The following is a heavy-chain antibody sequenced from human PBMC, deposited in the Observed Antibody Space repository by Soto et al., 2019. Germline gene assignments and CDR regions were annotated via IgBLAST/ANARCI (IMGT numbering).Heavy chain of an antibody. V-gene: IGHV1-24*01. CDR2: FDPEDGET. J-gene: IGHJ4*02. D-gene: IGHD3-22*01. CDR1: GYTLTELS. CDR3: ATYVQYYYDSSGYETRP. Sequence: SSVKVSCKVSGYTLTELSMHWVRQAPGKGLEWMRGFDPEDGETIYAQKFQGRGTMTEDTSTDTAYMELSSLRSEDTAVYYCATYVQYYYDSSGYETRPWGQGTLVTVSS.